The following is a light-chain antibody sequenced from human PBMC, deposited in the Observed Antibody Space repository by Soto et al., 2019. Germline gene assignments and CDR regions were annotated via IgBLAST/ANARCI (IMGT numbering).Light chain of an antibody. J-gene: IGKJ4*01. Sequence: ETVMTQSPAILSLSPGERATLSCRASQSVSSKLVWYQQKPGQAPRFLIYGASTRATGIPARFRGSGSGTEFTLTIDSLQSEDFAVYYCQQYNDWPPAFGGGTKVDIK. CDR2: GAS. CDR3: QQYNDWPPA. CDR1: QSVSSK. V-gene: IGKV3-15*01.